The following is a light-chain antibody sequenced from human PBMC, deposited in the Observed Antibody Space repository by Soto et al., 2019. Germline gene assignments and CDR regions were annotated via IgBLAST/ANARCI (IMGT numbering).Light chain of an antibody. CDR3: QQVKNYPLT. J-gene: IGKJ4*01. CDR1: QGISSY. V-gene: IGKV1-9*01. CDR2: AAS. Sequence: DIQLTQSPSFLSASVGDRVTITCRASQGISSYVAWYQQKPGKAPKVLIYAASNLKSGVPSRFSGSGSGTEFTLTISSLQPEDFATYHCQQVKNYPLTFGGGTRVEIK.